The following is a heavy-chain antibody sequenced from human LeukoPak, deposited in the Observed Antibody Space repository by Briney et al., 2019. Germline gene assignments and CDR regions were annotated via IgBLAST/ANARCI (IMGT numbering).Heavy chain of an antibody. V-gene: IGHV4-59*08. J-gene: IGHJ6*02. CDR3: ARHSSDFWSGYYTNYYGVDV. CDR1: GFTFSSYS. CDR2: IYYSGST. D-gene: IGHD3-3*01. Sequence: GSLRLSCAASGFTFSSYSMNWVRQAPGKGLEWIGYIYYSGSTNYNPSLKSRLTISVDTSKNQFSLRLSSVTAADTAVYYCARHSSDFWSGYYTNYYGVDVWGRGTTVTVSS.